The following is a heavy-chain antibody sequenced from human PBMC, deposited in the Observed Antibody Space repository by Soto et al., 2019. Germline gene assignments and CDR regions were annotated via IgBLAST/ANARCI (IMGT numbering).Heavy chain of an antibody. V-gene: IGHV3-23*01. J-gene: IGHJ6*03. Sequence: EVQLLEAGGGLVQPGGSLRLSCAASGFTFGTYAMKWLRQAPGRGLECVSFISGSGRTTYYAESVKGRFTVSRDNSKSTMYLQMNSLRAADTALYYCAKFRGPSYSYYYMDVWGKGTTVTVSS. CDR2: ISGSGRTT. CDR3: AKFRGPSYSYYYMDV. D-gene: IGHD3-16*01. CDR1: GFTFGTYA.